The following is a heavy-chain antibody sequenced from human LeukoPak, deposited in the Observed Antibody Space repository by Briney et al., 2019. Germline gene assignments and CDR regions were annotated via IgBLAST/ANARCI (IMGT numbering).Heavy chain of an antibody. V-gene: IGHV3-11*01. Sequence: GGSLRHSCAASGFTFSDYYMSWIRQTPGKGLEWVSYISSSGSTIYYADSVKGRFTISRDNAKNSLYLQMNSLRAEDTAVYYCARDDYRRGFDAFDIWGQGTMVTVSS. J-gene: IGHJ3*02. CDR3: ARDDYRRGFDAFDI. CDR1: GFTFSDYY. CDR2: ISSSGSTI. D-gene: IGHD4/OR15-4a*01.